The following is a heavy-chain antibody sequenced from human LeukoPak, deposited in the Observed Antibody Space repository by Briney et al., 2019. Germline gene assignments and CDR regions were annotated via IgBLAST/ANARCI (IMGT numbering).Heavy chain of an antibody. J-gene: IGHJ4*02. CDR1: GFTFSTFA. D-gene: IGHD6-13*01. CDR2: IFPSGGEI. V-gene: IGHV3-23*01. CDR3: AKDLLGVAAGNY. Sequence: GGSLRLSCAASGFTFSTFAMIWVRQPPGKGLEWVSSIFPSGGEIHYADSVRGRFTISRDNSKSTLSLQMNSLRAEDTAVYSCAKDLLGVAAGNYWGQGTLVTVSS.